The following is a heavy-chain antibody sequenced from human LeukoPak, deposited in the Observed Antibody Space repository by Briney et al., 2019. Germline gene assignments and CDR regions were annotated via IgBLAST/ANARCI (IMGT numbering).Heavy chain of an antibody. J-gene: IGHJ4*02. Sequence: GGSLRLSCAASGFTFSRYSVNWVRQAPGKGLEWVAYIRTSSGGIYYADSVKGRFTISTDTAKDSLYLEMNNLRDGDTAVYYCARDDSWGFGYWGQGTLVNVFS. CDR1: GFTFSRYS. CDR2: IRTSSGGI. D-gene: IGHD3-16*01. V-gene: IGHV3-48*02. CDR3: ARDDSWGFGY.